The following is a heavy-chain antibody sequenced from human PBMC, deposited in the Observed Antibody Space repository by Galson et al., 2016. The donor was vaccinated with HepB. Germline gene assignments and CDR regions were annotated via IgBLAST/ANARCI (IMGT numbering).Heavy chain of an antibody. CDR3: ARHQKKPITLFSVVSEYYYCGLDV. CDR2: IFYGGNT. CDR1: RVSITTDGYA. Sequence: TLSLTCAVSRVSITTDGYAWTWIRQAPGKGLEWIGYIFYGGNTYYKTSLKSRVTISKDTSKNQFSLKLSSVTAADTAVYYCARHQKKPITLFSVVSEYYYCGLDVGGQGTTVTVSS. J-gene: IGHJ6*02. D-gene: IGHD3-3*01. V-gene: IGHV4-30-2*05.